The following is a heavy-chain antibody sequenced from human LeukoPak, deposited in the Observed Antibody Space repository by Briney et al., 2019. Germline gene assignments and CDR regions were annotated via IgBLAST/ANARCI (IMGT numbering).Heavy chain of an antibody. V-gene: IGHV3-7*04. CDR3: ARGHRPIFGVVIKNAFDI. Sequence: GGSLRLSCAASGFTLSSYWMSWVRQAPEKGLEWVANIKQDGSEKYYVDSVKGRFTISRDNAKSSLYLQMNSLRAEDTAVYYRARGHRPIFGVVIKNAFDIWGRGTMVTVSS. D-gene: IGHD3-3*02. CDR1: GFTLSSYW. J-gene: IGHJ3*02. CDR2: IKQDGSEK.